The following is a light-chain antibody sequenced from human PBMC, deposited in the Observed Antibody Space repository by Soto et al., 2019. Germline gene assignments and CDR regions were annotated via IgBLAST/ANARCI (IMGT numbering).Light chain of an antibody. CDR1: SSNIGNNY. V-gene: IGLV1-51*01. CDR3: GTWDSSLSAGRGV. Sequence: QSVLTQPPSVSAAPGQKVTISCSGNSSNIGNNYVSWYQQLPGTAPKLLIYDNNKRPSGIPDRCSGSRSGTSATLGITGLQTGDEADYYCGTWDSSLSAGRGVFGGGTKLTVL. CDR2: DNN. J-gene: IGLJ3*02.